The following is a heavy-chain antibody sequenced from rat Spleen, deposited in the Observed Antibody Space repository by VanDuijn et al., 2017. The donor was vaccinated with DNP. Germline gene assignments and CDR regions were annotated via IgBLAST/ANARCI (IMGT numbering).Heavy chain of an antibody. V-gene: IGHV5S10*01. CDR3: VRRRTYYWYFDF. CDR2: IIYDGSRT. Sequence: EVQLVESGGGLVQPGRSLKISCTASGFTFSDYNMAWVRQAPNKGLEWVATIIYDGSRTYYRDSLKGRFTVSRDNAKSSLYLQMDSLRSEDTATYYCVRRRTYYWYFDFWGPGTMVTVSS. CDR1: GFTFSDYN. J-gene: IGHJ1*01. D-gene: IGHD1-5*01.